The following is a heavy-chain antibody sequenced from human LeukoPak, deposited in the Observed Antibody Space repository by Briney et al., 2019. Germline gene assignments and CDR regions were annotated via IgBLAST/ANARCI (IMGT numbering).Heavy chain of an antibody. V-gene: IGHV4-34*01. D-gene: IGHD3-16*01. CDR3: ARAQTHYAPFDY. CDR2: INHSGST. CDR1: GGSFSGYY. J-gene: IGHJ4*02. Sequence: PSETLSLTCAVYGGSFSGYYWSWIRQPPGKGLEWIGEINHSGSTNYNPSLKSRVTISVDTSKNQSSLKLSSVTAADTAVYYCARAQTHYAPFDYWGQGTLVTVSS.